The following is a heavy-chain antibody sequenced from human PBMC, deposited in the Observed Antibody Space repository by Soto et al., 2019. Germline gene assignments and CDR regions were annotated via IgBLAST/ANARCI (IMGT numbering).Heavy chain of an antibody. CDR2: IYYSGST. CDR3: AREGGIVGATAADY. D-gene: IGHD1-26*01. V-gene: IGHV4-31*03. Sequence: QVQLQESGPGLVKPSQTLSLTCTVSGGSISSGGYYWSWIRQHPGKGLEWIGYIYYSGSTYYNPSLKSRVTISVDTSKNQSSPKLSSVTAAVTAVYYCAREGGIVGATAADYWGQGTLVTVSS. CDR1: GGSISSGGYY. J-gene: IGHJ4*02.